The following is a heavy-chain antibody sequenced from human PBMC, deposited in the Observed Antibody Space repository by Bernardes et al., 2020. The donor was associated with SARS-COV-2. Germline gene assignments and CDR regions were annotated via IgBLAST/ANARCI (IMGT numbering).Heavy chain of an antibody. D-gene: IGHD3-10*01. CDR2: IIPILGIA. V-gene: IGHV1-69*04. Sequence: SVKVSCKASGGTFSSYAISWVRQAPGQGLEWMGRIIPILGIANYAQKFQGRVTITADKSTSTAYMELSSLRSEDTAVYYCARGITMVRGVYYYYGMDVWGQGTTVTVSS. CDR3: ARGITMVRGVYYYYGMDV. J-gene: IGHJ6*02. CDR1: GGTFSSYA.